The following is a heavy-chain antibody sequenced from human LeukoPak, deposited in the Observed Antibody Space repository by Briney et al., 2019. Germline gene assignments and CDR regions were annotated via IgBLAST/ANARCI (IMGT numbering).Heavy chain of an antibody. V-gene: IGHV3-49*03. Sequence: GGSLRLSCTASGFTFGDYAMSWFRQAPGKGLEWVGFIRSKAYGGTTEYAASVKGRFTISRDDSKSIAYLQMNSLKTEDTAVYYCTRVIQIPYYYYYSMDVWGQGTTVTVSS. CDR1: GFTFGDYA. J-gene: IGHJ6*02. D-gene: IGHD2-2*02. CDR3: TRVIQIPYYYYYSMDV. CDR2: IRSKAYGGTT.